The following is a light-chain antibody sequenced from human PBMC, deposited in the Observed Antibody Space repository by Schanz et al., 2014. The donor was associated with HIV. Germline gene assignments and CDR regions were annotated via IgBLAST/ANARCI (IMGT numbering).Light chain of an antibody. CDR1: QYISSW. CDR3: QQFHAYPYT. CDR2: RAS. V-gene: IGKV1-5*03. J-gene: IGKJ2*01. Sequence: DIQMTQSPSTLSASIGDGVTISCRASQYISSWLAWYQQKPGQAPSLLIYRASSLEGGFPSRFSGGGSGAEFTLTITSLQPEDFATYHCQQFHAYPYTFGQGTKLEIK.